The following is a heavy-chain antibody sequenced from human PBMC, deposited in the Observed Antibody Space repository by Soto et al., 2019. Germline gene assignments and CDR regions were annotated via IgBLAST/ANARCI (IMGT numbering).Heavy chain of an antibody. Sequence: PGGSLRLSCAAAGFTFSSYSMSWVRQAPGKGLEWVSAISGSGGSTYYADSVKGRFTISRDNSKNTLYLQMNSLRAEDTAVYYCAKKPGLISDYYYGMDVWGQGTTVTVSS. V-gene: IGHV3-23*01. CDR3: AKKPGLISDYYYGMDV. J-gene: IGHJ6*02. D-gene: IGHD2-8*01. CDR2: ISGSGGST. CDR1: GFTFSSYS.